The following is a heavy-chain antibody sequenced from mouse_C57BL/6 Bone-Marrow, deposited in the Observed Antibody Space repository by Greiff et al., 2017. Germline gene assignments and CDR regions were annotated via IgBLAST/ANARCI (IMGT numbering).Heavy chain of an antibody. V-gene: IGHV14-3*01. D-gene: IGHD1-1*01. J-gene: IGHJ1*03. CDR2: IDPANGNT. CDR1: GFNIKNTY. CDR3: ARTAVVALYWYFDV. Sequence: EVQGVESVAELVRPGASVKLSCTASGFNIKNTYMHWVKQRPEQGLEWIGRIDPANGNTKYAPKFQGKATITADTSSNTAYLQLSSLTSEDTAIYYCARTAVVALYWYFDVWGTGTTVTVSS.